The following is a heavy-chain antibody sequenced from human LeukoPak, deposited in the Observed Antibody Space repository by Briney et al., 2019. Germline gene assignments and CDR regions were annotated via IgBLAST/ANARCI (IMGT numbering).Heavy chain of an antibody. CDR3: ATPGGSSWFLFDY. CDR2: FDPEDGET. Sequence: ASVKVSCKASGYTFTSYYMHWVRQAPGQGLEWMGGFDPEDGETIYAQKFQGRVTMTEDTSTDTAYMELSSLRSEDTAVYYCATPGGSSWFLFDYWGQGTLVTVSS. J-gene: IGHJ4*02. V-gene: IGHV1-24*01. D-gene: IGHD6-13*01. CDR1: GYTFTSYY.